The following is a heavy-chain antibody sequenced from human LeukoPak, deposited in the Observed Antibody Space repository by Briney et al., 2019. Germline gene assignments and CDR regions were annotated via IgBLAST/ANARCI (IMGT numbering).Heavy chain of an antibody. V-gene: IGHV3-9*01. CDR3: ARDLIAAHYYYGMDV. J-gene: IGHJ6*02. CDR2: ISWNSGSI. CDR1: GFTFDDYA. Sequence: PGGSLRLSCAASGFTFDDYAMHWARQAPGKGLGWVSGISWNSGSIGYADSVKGRFTISRDNAKNSLYLQMNSLRAEDTAVYYCARDLIAAHYYYGMDVWGQGTTVTVSS. D-gene: IGHD6-13*01.